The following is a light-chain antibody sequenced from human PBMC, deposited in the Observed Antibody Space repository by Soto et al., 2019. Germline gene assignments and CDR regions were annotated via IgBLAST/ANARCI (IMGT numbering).Light chain of an antibody. V-gene: IGLV2-14*01. Sequence: QSVLAQPASVSGSPGQSIAISCSGTSSDVGAYNYGSWYQQHSSKAPKLMIYDVNDRPSGVSDRFSGSKSGNTASLTISSLQAEDEADYFCSAYSSGATHVVFGGGTQLTV. J-gene: IGLJ2*01. CDR1: SSDVGAYNY. CDR2: DVN. CDR3: SAYSSGATHVV.